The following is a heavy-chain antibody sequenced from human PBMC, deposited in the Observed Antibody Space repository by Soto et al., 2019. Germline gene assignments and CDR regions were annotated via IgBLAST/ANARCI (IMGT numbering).Heavy chain of an antibody. J-gene: IGHJ4*02. D-gene: IGHD6-19*01. CDR1: GFTFSSYG. CDR3: ARDRGSGTFFDY. Sequence: QVQLVESGGGVVQPGRSLRLSCAASGFTFSSYGMHWVRQAPGKGLEWVAVIWYDGSNKYYADSVKGRFTISRDNSKNTLYLQINSLRAEDTAVYYCARDRGSGTFFDYWGQGTLVTVSS. V-gene: IGHV3-33*01. CDR2: IWYDGSNK.